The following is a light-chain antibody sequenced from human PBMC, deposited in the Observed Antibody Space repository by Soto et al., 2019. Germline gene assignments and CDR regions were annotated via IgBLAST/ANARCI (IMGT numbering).Light chain of an antibody. J-gene: IGKJ4*01. CDR3: QQYYSTPLT. CDR1: QSVLYSSNNKNY. CDR2: WAS. V-gene: IGKV4-1*01. Sequence: DIVMTQSPDPLAVSLGERATTNCKSSQSVLYSSNNKNYLAWYQQKPGQPPKLLIYWASNRESGVPDRFSGSGSGTDFTLSISSLQAEDVAVYYCQQYYSTPLTFGGGTKVEIK.